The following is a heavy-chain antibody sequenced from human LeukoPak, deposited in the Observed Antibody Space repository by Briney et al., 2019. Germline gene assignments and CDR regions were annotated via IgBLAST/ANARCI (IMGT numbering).Heavy chain of an antibody. CDR2: IYYSGST. J-gene: IGHJ4*02. D-gene: IGHD5-24*01. CDR3: ARLRTRDGYNYIDY. Sequence: SETLSLTCTVSGGSISSSSYYWGWIRQPPGKGLEWIGSIYYSGSTYYNPSLKSRVTISVDTSKNQFSLKLSSVTAADTAVYYCARLRTRDGYNYIDYWGQGTLVTVSS. V-gene: IGHV4-39*01. CDR1: GGSISSSSYY.